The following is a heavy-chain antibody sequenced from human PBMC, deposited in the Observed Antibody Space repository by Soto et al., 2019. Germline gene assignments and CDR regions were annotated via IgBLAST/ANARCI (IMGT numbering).Heavy chain of an antibody. D-gene: IGHD6-19*01. V-gene: IGHV4-59*01. CDR3: ARRAGYSSVPSAFDI. J-gene: IGHJ3*02. CDR1: GGSISSYY. CDR2: IYYSGST. Sequence: PSETLSLTCTVSGGSISSYYWSWIRQPPGKGLEWIGYIYYSGSTNYNPSLKSRVTISVDTSKNQFSLKLSSVTAADTAVYYCARRAGYSSVPSAFDIWDQGTMVTVSS.